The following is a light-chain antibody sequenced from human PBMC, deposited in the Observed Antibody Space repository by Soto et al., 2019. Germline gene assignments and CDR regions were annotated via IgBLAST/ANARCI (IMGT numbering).Light chain of an antibody. J-gene: IGLJ1*01. CDR1: TSDVGGYNF. Sequence: QSALTQPASVSGSPGQAITISCTGTTSDVGGYNFVSWYQLQPGKAPKLMIFEVSNRPSGVSSRFSGSKSGNTASLTIAGLQAEDEADYYCSSYTSSGTRVFGTGTKLTVL. V-gene: IGLV2-14*01. CDR2: EVS. CDR3: SSYTSSGTRV.